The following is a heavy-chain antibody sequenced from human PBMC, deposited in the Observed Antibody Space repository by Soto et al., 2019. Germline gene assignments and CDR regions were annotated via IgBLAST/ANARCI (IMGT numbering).Heavy chain of an antibody. J-gene: IGHJ6*02. CDR1: GGSISSGDYY. CDR3: ARGGGITMVRETLEAYYYYGMDV. Sequence: PSETLSLTCTVSGGSISSGDYYWSWIRQPPGKGLEWIGYIYYSGSTYYNPSLKSRVTISVDTSKNQFSLKLSSVTAADRAVYYCARGGGITMVRETLEAYYYYGMDVWGQGTTVTVSS. CDR2: IYYSGST. V-gene: IGHV4-30-4*01. D-gene: IGHD3-10*01.